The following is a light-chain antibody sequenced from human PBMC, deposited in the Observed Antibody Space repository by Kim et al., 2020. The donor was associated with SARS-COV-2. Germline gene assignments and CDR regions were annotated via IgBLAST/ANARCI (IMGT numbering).Light chain of an antibody. Sequence: QRVTISCTGSGSNIGEGYDVHWYQQLPGKAPKFLIYSNNNRPSGVPDRFSASKTGTSASLAITGLQAEDEAAYYCQSYDRRLSSYVFGTGTKVTVL. J-gene: IGLJ1*01. CDR3: QSYDRRLSSYV. CDR1: GSNIGEGYD. CDR2: SNN. V-gene: IGLV1-40*01.